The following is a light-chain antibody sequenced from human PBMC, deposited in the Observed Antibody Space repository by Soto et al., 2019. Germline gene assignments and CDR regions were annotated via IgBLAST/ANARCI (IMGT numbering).Light chain of an antibody. Sequence: DIQMTQSPSTLPASVGDSVTITCRASQSISNWLAWYQQKPGKAPKLLIYKASTLKSGVPSRFSGSGSGTEFTLTISSLQPDDFATYYCQHYNSYSEAFGQGTKVDIK. J-gene: IGKJ1*01. CDR3: QHYNSYSEA. V-gene: IGKV1-5*03. CDR2: KAS. CDR1: QSISNW.